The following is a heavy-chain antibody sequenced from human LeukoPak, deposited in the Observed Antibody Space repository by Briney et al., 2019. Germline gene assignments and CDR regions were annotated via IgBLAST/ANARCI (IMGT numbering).Heavy chain of an antibody. V-gene: IGHV4-4*02. D-gene: IGHD5-18*01. CDR3: ARIHADRSLDY. CDR1: GDSISSSNW. Sequence: SGTRSLTCTVSGDSISSSNWWSWVRQPPGKGLEWIGEIYHSGSTNYNPSLKSRVTISVDKSKNQFSLKLTSVTAADTAVYYCARIHADRSLDYWGQGTLVSVSS. CDR2: IYHSGST. J-gene: IGHJ4*02.